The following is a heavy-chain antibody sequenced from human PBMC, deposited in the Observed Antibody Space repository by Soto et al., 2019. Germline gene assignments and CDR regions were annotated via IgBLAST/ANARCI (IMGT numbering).Heavy chain of an antibody. Sequence: EVQLVESGGGLVKPGGSLRLSCAASGFTFSNAWMSWVRQAPGKGLEWVGRIKSKTDGGTTDYAAPVKGRFTISRDDSKNTLYLQMNSLKTEDTAVYYCTTFITMIVVLTKAAFDIWGQGTMVTVSS. V-gene: IGHV3-15*01. CDR3: TTFITMIVVLTKAAFDI. CDR2: IKSKTDGGTT. D-gene: IGHD3-22*01. CDR1: GFTFSNAW. J-gene: IGHJ3*02.